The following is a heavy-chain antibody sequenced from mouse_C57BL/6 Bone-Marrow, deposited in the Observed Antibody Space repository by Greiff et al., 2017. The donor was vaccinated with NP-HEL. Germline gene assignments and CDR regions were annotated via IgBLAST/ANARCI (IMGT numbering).Heavy chain of an antibody. J-gene: IGHJ3*01. D-gene: IGHD1-1*01. CDR2: IYPGSGNT. CDR1: GYSFTSYY. V-gene: IGHV1-66*01. CDR3: ARYGSSLAWFAY. Sequence: VQLQESGPELVKPGASVKISCKASGYSFTSYYIHWVKQRPGQGLEWIGWIYPGSGNTKYNEKFKGKATLTADTSSSTAYMQLSSLTSEDSAVYYWARYGSSLAWFAYWGQGTLVTVSA.